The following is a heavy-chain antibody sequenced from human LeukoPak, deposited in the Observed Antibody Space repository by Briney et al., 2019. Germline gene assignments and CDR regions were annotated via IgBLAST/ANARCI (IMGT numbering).Heavy chain of an antibody. V-gene: IGHV3-53*01. D-gene: IGHD2-15*01. J-gene: IGHJ4*02. CDR1: GFTVSSNY. CDR2: IYSGGST. Sequence: GGSLRLSCAAPGFTVSSNYMSWGRQAAGKGLEWVSVIYSGGSTYYADSVKGRFTISRDNSKNTLYLQMNSLRAEDTAVYYCARGVGSGGRGGICWGQGTLVTVSS. CDR3: ARGVGSGGRGGIC.